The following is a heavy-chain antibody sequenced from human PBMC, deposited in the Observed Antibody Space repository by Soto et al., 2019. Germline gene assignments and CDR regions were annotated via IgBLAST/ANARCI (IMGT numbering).Heavy chain of an antibody. CDR2: IYWDDDK. Sequence: GSGPTLVHPTQTLTLTCTFSGFSLSTSGVGVGWLRRPPVKALECLELIYWDDDKRYSPSLKIRLTISKDHSKKQVVLTMTNMDPVDTATYYCAHRRLHNGDWDSGIFDXWGQGTLVTVSX. V-gene: IGHV2-5*02. CDR1: GFSLSTSGVG. D-gene: IGHD2-21*02. J-gene: IGHJ4*02. CDR3: AHRRLHNGDWDSGIFDX.